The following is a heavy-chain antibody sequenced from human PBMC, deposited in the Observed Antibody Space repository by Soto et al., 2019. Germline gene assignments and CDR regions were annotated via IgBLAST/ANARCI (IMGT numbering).Heavy chain of an antibody. V-gene: IGHV1-69*06. CDR2: IIPLFAPA. Sequence: QVQLVQSGAEAKKPGSSVKVSCMASGFTFSSYAFSWVRQAPGQGPEWMGGIIPLFAPANYTQKFQGRVTITADKSTSTVYMELTSLRSEDTAVYYCAGGLVASGPYFDYWGQGTLVSVSS. CDR3: AGGLVASGPYFDY. D-gene: IGHD2-15*01. J-gene: IGHJ4*02. CDR1: GFTFSSYA.